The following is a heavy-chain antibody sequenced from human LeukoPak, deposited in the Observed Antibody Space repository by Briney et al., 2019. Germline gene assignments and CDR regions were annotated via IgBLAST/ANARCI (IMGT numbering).Heavy chain of an antibody. D-gene: IGHD3-10*01. V-gene: IGHV1-8*03. CDR2: MNPNSGNT. Sequence: GASVKVSCKASGYTFTSYGISWVRQAPGQGLEWMGWMNPNSGNTGYTQKFQGRVTITRNTSISTAYMELSSLRSEDTAVYYCARGERITMVRGVKRYYYYYMDVWGKGTTVTVSS. CDR1: GYTFTSYG. J-gene: IGHJ6*03. CDR3: ARGERITMVRGVKRYYYYYMDV.